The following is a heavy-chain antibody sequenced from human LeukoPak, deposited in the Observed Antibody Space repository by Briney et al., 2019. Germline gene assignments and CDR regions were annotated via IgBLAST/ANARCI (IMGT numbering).Heavy chain of an antibody. CDR1: GFTFSTYA. CDR2: ILGNGRTT. CDR3: AKDLRPDGMYDVDH. J-gene: IGHJ4*02. Sequence: GGSLRLSCAASGFTFSTYAMNWVRKAPGRGLEWLSGILGNGRTTYYADSVRGRFTISRDNSKNTLYLQMDSLRVEDTAVYYCAKDLRPDGMYDVDHWGQGTLVTVSS. V-gene: IGHV3-23*01. D-gene: IGHD3-3*01.